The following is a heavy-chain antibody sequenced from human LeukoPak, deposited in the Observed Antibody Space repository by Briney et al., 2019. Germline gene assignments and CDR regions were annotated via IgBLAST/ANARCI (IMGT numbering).Heavy chain of an antibody. D-gene: IGHD5-18*01. J-gene: IGHJ3*02. CDR1: GFTFSSYA. Sequence: GVLRLSCAASGFTFSSYAMHWVRQAPSKGLEWVAVISYDGSNKYYADSVKGRFTISRDNSKNTLYLQMNSLRAEDTAVYYCARDLDTYSYGRYNAFDIWGQGTMVTVSS. CDR2: ISYDGSNK. CDR3: ARDLDTYSYGRYNAFDI. V-gene: IGHV3-30*04.